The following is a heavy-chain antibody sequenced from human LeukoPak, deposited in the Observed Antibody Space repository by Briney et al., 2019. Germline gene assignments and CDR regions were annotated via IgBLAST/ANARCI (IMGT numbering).Heavy chain of an antibody. Sequence: SETLSLTCAVYGGSFSGYYWSWIRQPPGKGLEWIGEINHSGSTNYNPSLKSRVTISVDTSKNQFSLKLSSVTAADTAVYYCARGEMATRKKSWFDPWGQGTLVTVSS. J-gene: IGHJ5*02. CDR1: GGSFSGYY. D-gene: IGHD5-24*01. V-gene: IGHV4-34*01. CDR3: ARGEMATRKKSWFDP. CDR2: INHSGST.